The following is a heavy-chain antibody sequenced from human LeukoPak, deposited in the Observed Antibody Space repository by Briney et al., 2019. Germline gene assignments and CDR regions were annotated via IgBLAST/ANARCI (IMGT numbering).Heavy chain of an antibody. V-gene: IGHV4-59*01. D-gene: IGHD6-13*01. CDR2: IYSSGST. CDR1: GGSIGSYY. J-gene: IGHJ5*02. Sequence: SETLSLTCIVSGGSIGSYYWRWIRQPPGKGLEWIGYIYSSGSTNYNPSLKSRVTISLDTSKNQFSLKLSFVTAANTAVYYCARGVAAPGTGGLSWFDPWGQGTLVTVSS. CDR3: ARGVAAPGTGGLSWFDP.